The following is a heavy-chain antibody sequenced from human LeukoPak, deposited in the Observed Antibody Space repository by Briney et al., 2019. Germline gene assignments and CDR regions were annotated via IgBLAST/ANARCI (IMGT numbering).Heavy chain of an antibody. D-gene: IGHD3-22*01. V-gene: IGHV4-34*01. CDR2: INHSGST. CDR3: ARNGDDSSDYYYFDY. Sequence: SETLSLTCAVYGGSFSGYYWSWIRQPPGKGLEWIGEINHSGSTNYNPSLKSRVTISVDTSKNQFSLKLSSVTAADTAIYYCARNGDDSSDYYYFDYWGQGTLVTVSS. CDR1: GGSFSGYY. J-gene: IGHJ4*02.